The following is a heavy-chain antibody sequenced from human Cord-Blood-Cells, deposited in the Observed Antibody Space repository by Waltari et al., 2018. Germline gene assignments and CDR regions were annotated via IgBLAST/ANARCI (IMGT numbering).Heavy chain of an antibody. CDR2: IKQDGSEK. CDR3: ARDTWFGELFDY. Sequence: EVQLVESGGGLVQPGGSLRLSCAASGFTFSCYWMSWVRQAPGKGLELVANIKQDGSEKYYVDSVKGRFTISRDNAKNSLYLQMNSLRAEDTAVYYCARDTWFGELFDYWGQGTLVTVSS. CDR1: GFTFSCYW. D-gene: IGHD3-10*01. V-gene: IGHV3-7*01. J-gene: IGHJ4*02.